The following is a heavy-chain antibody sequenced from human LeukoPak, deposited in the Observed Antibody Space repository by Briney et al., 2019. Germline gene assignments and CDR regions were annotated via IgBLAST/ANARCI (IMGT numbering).Heavy chain of an antibody. V-gene: IGHV3-20*04. CDR2: INWNGDTI. CDR3: ARERATLDYYYYMDV. CDR1: GFTFDDYG. D-gene: IGHD5-12*01. Sequence: GGSLRLSCAASGFTFDDYGMTCVRQAPGKGLEWVSGINWNGDTIGYAHSVKGRFTISRDNAKNSLYLQMNSLRAEDTALYYCARERATLDYYYYMDVWGKGTTVTVSS. J-gene: IGHJ6*03.